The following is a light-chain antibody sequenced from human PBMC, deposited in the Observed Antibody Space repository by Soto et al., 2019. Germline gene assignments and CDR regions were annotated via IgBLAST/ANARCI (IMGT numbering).Light chain of an antibody. CDR3: VSYAGSSNLV. V-gene: IGLV2-8*01. CDR2: DVS. CDR1: SSDVGGSNY. Sequence: QSALTQPPSASGTPGQSVTISCTGTSSDVGGSNYVSWYQQHPGKAPKLMIYDVSKRPSGVPDRFSGSKSGNTASLTVSGLQAEDEADYYCVSYAGSSNLVFGGATQLTVL. J-gene: IGLJ2*01.